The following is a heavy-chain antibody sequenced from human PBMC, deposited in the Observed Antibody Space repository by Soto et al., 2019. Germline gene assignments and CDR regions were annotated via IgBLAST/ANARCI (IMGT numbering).Heavy chain of an antibody. V-gene: IGHV3-74*01. CDR1: GFIFSNYW. J-gene: IGHJ6*02. CDR3: VRDLAYCTRTRCDGYGVDV. CDR2: INSDGSST. D-gene: IGHD2-2*01. Sequence: QSGGSLRLSCAASGFIFSNYWMHWVRRAPGKGLVWVSRINSDGSSTSYADSVKGRFTISRDNAKNTLYLQMNSLRAEDTAVYYCVRDLAYCTRTRCDGYGVDVWGQGTTVTVYS.